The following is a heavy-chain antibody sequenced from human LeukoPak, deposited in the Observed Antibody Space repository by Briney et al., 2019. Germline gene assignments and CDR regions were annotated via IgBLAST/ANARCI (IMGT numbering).Heavy chain of an antibody. D-gene: IGHD4-17*01. CDR2: ISAYNGNT. V-gene: IGHV1-18*01. CDR1: GYTFTSYG. J-gene: IGHJ3*02. CDR3: AKDPDLYGDYDAFDI. Sequence: ASVKVSCKASGYTFTSYGISWVRQAPGQGLEWMGWISAYNGNTNYAQKLQGRVTMTTDTSTSTAYMELRSLRSDDTAVYYCAKDPDLYGDYDAFDIWGQGTMVTVSS.